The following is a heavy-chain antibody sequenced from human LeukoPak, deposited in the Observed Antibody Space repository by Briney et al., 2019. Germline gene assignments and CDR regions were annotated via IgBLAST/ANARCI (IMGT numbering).Heavy chain of an antibody. CDR1: GFTFSDYY. V-gene: IGHV3-11*05. J-gene: IGHJ4*02. CDR2: ISSSSSYT. CDR3: TRVTRRGYYFDY. D-gene: IGHD1-14*01. Sequence: GGSLRLSCAASGFTFSDYYMSWIRQAPGKGLEWVSYISSSSSYTNYADSVKGRFTISRDNAKNSLYLQMNSLRAEDTAVYYCTRVTRRGYYFDYWGQGTPVTVSS.